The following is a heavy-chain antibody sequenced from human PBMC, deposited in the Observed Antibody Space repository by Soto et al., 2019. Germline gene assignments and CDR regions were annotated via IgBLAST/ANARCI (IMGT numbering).Heavy chain of an antibody. CDR1: GFTFSSYG. D-gene: IGHD2-15*01. CDR3: ARAYCSGGRCNPGAY. J-gene: IGHJ4*02. CDR2: VWYDGSNE. V-gene: IGHV3-33*01. Sequence: QVQLVESGGGVVQPGRSLRLSCAASGFTFSSYGMHWVRQAPGKGLEWVAVVWYDGSNEYYADSVKGRFTISRDNSKNTLCRQMSSLRAEDTSVYYCARAYCSGGRCNPGAYWGQGTLVTVSS.